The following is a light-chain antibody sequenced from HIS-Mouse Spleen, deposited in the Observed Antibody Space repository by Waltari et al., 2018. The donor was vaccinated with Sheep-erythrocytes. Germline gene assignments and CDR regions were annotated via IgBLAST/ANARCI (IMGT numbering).Light chain of an antibody. V-gene: IGKV1-12*01. CDR3: QQANSFPIT. J-gene: IGKJ5*01. CDR1: QGISSW. Sequence: DIQMTQSPSSVSASLGDRVTITCRASQGISSWLAWYQRKPGKAPKLLIYAASSLQSGVPSRFSGSGSGTDFTLTISSLQPEDFATYYCQQANSFPITFGQGTRLEIK. CDR2: AAS.